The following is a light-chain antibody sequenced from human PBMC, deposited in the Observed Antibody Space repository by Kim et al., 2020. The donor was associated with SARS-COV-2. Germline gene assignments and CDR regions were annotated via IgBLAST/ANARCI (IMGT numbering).Light chain of an antibody. J-gene: IGLJ3*02. CDR3: AAWNDSLSGPV. CDR1: SSNIASKY. V-gene: IGLV1-47*01. CDR2: RNS. Sequence: ELTQPPSASGTPGQRVTISCSGISSNIASKYVYWYQQRPGTAPKLLIYRNSERPSGVPDRFSGSKSDTSASLAISGLRSEDEAGYYCAAWNDSLSGPVFGGGTQLTVL.